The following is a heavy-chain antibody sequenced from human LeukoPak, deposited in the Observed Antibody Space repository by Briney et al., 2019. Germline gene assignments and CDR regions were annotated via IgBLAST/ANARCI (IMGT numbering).Heavy chain of an antibody. CDR2: IYYSGSA. CDR1: GGSISSSSYY. D-gene: IGHD3-16*01. V-gene: IGHV4-39*07. CDR3: ARDLGGFDP. Sequence: PSETLSLTCTVSGGSISSSSYYWGWIRQPPGKGLEWIGSIYYSGSAYYNPSLKSRVTISVDTFKNQFSLKLSSVTAADTAVYYCARDLGGFDPWGQGTLVTVSS. J-gene: IGHJ5*02.